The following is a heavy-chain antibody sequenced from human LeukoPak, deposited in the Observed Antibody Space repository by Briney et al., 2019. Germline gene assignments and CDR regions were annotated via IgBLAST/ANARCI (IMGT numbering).Heavy chain of an antibody. CDR3: ASTLYLYYYDSSGYYY. Sequence: SETLSLTCAVYGVSFSGYYWSWLRQPPGKGLEWVGEINHSGSTNYNPSLKSRVTISLHTSKNQFSLKLSSVTAADTAVYYCASTLYLYYYDSSGYYYWGQGTLVTVSS. D-gene: IGHD3-22*01. CDR1: GVSFSGYY. CDR2: INHSGST. J-gene: IGHJ4*02. V-gene: IGHV4-34*01.